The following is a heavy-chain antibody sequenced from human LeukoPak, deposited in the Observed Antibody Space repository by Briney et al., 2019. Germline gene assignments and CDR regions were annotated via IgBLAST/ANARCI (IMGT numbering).Heavy chain of an antibody. D-gene: IGHD6-19*01. CDR3: ARRAHSSGWYGGYYFDY. Sequence: SETLSLTCTVSGGSISSSSYYWGWIRQPPGKGLEWIGSIYYSGSTNYNPSLKSRVTISVDTSKNQFSLKLSSVTAADTAVYYCARRAHSSGWYGGYYFDYWGQGTLVTVSS. J-gene: IGHJ4*02. CDR2: IYYSGST. CDR1: GGSISSSSYY. V-gene: IGHV4-39*07.